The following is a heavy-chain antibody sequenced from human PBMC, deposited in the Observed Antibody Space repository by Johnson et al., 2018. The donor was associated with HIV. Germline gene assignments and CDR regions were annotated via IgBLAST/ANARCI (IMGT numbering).Heavy chain of an antibody. J-gene: IGHJ3*02. CDR2: IYSGGST. CDR1: GFTVSTNY. V-gene: IGHV3-66*01. D-gene: IGHD5-18*01. Sequence: VQLVESGGGLVQPGGSLRLSCASGFTVSTNYMSWVRQAPGKGLEWVSVIYSGGSTYYADSVKGRFTISRDNSKNTLYLQMNSLRAEDTAVYYCAKDMGVDTARNPWAFDSWGQVTVVTVS. CDR3: AKDMGVDTARNPWAFDS.